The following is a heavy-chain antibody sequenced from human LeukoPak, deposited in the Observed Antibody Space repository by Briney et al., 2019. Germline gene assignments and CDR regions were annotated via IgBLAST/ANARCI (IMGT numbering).Heavy chain of an antibody. V-gene: IGHV3-66*01. Sequence: PGGSLRLSCAASKFTVNINYMNWVRQAPGKGLEWVSVIYSGGSTYYSDSVKGRFTISRDNSKNTLYLQMNSLRAEDTAVYYCVRVVSLHQDAFDIWGQGTMVTVSS. J-gene: IGHJ3*02. CDR2: IYSGGST. CDR3: VRVVSLHQDAFDI. CDR1: KFTVNINY.